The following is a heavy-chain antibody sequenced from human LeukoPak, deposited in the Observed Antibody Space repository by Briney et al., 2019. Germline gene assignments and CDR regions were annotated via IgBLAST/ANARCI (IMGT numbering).Heavy chain of an antibody. Sequence: APVNVSCKASGGTFSSYAISWVRQAPGPGLEWVGGILPIFGTANYAKKFQGTVTITTDESTSTAYMELSSLRSEDTAVYYCASSEYYYDSSSYYVGGYFQHWGPGTLVTVSS. CDR3: ASSEYYYDSSSYYVGGYFQH. J-gene: IGHJ1*01. CDR2: ILPIFGTA. CDR1: GGTFSSYA. V-gene: IGHV1-69*05. D-gene: IGHD3-22*01.